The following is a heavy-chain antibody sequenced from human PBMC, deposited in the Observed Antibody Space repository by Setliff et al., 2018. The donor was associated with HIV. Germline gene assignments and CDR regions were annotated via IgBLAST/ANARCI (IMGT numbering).Heavy chain of an antibody. V-gene: IGHV5-51*01. Sequence: GESLKISCKGSGYSFTSYWIDWVRQMPGKGLEWMGIIYPGDSNTRYSPSFQGQVTISADKSISTAYLQWNSLKASDTAMYYCARHLGLPDATDYMDVWGKGTTVTVSS. CDR3: ARHLGLPDATDYMDV. CDR2: IYPGDSNT. D-gene: IGHD2-2*01. CDR1: GYSFTSYW. J-gene: IGHJ6*03.